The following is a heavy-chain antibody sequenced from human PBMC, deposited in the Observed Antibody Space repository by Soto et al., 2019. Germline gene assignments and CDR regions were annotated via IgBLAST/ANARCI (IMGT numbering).Heavy chain of an antibody. J-gene: IGHJ4*02. CDR1: GDSISSSXXX. D-gene: IGHD6-19*01. CDR2: MSYSGST. CDR3: ARRYSSGWYFDY. Sequence: QLQLQESGPGLVKPSETLSLTCTVSGDSISSSXXXXXXXXQPXGKGLEWIGGMSYSGSTYYNPSLKSRVTISVDTSQNQFSLRLSTVTAADTAVYYCARRYSSGWYFDYWGQGTLVTVSS. V-gene: IGHV4-39*01.